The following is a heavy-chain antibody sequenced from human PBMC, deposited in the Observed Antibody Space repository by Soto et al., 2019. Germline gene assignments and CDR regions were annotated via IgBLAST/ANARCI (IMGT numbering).Heavy chain of an antibody. Sequence: QVQLVESGGGVAQPGRSLRLSCAASGFTFSSYAMHWVRQAPGKGLEWVAVISYDGSNKYYADSVKGRFTISRDNSKNTLYLQMNSLRAEDTAVYYCARAPGGTHSYYYGMDVWGQGTTVTVSS. V-gene: IGHV3-30-3*01. CDR3: ARAPGGTHSYYYGMDV. D-gene: IGHD1-1*01. CDR2: ISYDGSNK. J-gene: IGHJ6*02. CDR1: GFTFSSYA.